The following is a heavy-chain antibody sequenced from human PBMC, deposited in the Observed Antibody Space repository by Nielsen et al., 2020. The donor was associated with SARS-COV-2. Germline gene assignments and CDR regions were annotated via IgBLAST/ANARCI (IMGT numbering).Heavy chain of an antibody. CDR2: ISYDGSNK. D-gene: IGHD6-19*01. CDR1: GFPFSSFA. J-gene: IGHJ4*02. V-gene: IGHV3-30-3*01. CDR3: ARDGSGWYIGY. Sequence: GESLKISCAASGFPFSSFAMHWVRQAPGKELEWVAVISYDGSNKYYADSVKGRFTISRDNSKNTLYLQMNSLRAEDTAVYYCARDGSGWYIGYWGQGTLVTVSS.